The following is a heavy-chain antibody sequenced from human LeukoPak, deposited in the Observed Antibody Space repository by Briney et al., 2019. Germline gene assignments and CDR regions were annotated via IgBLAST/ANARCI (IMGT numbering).Heavy chain of an antibody. CDR1: GGSLSGYY. V-gene: IGHV4-34*01. J-gene: IGHJ3*02. CDR2: INHSGST. CDR3: ARGLVYGDYLDAFDI. Sequence: PSETLSLTCAVYGGSLSGYYWSWIRQPPGKGLEWIGEINHSGSTNYNPSLKSRVTISVDTSKKQFSLKLSSVTAADTAVYYCARGLVYGDYLDAFDIWGQGTMVTVSS. D-gene: IGHD4-17*01.